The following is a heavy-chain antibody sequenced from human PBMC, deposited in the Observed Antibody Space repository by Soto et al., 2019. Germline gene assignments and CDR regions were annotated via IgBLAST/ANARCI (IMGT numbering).Heavy chain of an antibody. J-gene: IGHJ4*02. CDR2: IYSGGST. CDR3: AAQYCSATACNDDF. CDR1: GFTVSSNY. Sequence: EVHLVESGGGLAQSGGSLRLSCAASGFTVSSNYMSWVRQAPGKGLEWVSAIYSGGSTHYADSVKGRFTISRDNSKNTLYLQMNSLRAEDTAVYYCAAQYCSATACNDDFWGQGTLVSVSS. D-gene: IGHD2-15*01. V-gene: IGHV3-66*01.